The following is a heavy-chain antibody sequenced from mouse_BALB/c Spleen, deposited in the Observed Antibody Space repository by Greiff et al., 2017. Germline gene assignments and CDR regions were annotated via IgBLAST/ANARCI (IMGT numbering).Heavy chain of an antibody. V-gene: IGHV1S81*02. CDR2: INPSNGGT. Sequence: QVQLQQSGAELVKPGASVKLSCKASGYTFTSYYMYWVKQRPGQGLEWIGEINPSNGGTNFNEKFKSKATLTVDKSSSTAYMQLSSLTSEDSAVYYCTRSIGHYYRYDRNAMDYWGQGTSVTVSS. J-gene: IGHJ4*01. CDR3: TRSIGHYYRYDRNAMDY. D-gene: IGHD2-14*01. CDR1: GYTFTSYY.